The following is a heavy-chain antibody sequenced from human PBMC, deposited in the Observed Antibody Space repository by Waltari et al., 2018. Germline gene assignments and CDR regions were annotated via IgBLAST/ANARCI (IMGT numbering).Heavy chain of an antibody. CDR1: GGSFSGYY. CDR3: ASTIFGGVISDDY. Sequence: QVQLQQWGAGLLKPSETLSLTCAVYGGSFSGYYWSWIRQPPGKGLEWIGEINHSGSTKYNPSRKGRVTISVDTSKNQCSLKLSSVTAADTAVYYCASTIFGGVISDDYWGQGTLVTVSS. V-gene: IGHV4-34*01. CDR2: INHSGST. J-gene: IGHJ4*02. D-gene: IGHD3-3*01.